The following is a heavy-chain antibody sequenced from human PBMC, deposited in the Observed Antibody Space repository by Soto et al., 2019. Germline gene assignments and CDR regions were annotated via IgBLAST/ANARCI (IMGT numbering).Heavy chain of an antibody. J-gene: IGHJ4*02. CDR2: INTSGGDT. Sequence: EVQVLESGGGLVQPGGSLRLSCAASGFTFSSYAMNWVRQAPGKGLEWVSGINTSGGDTHYVDSVQGRFTISRDNSKHTLYLQMNSLRAEDTAVYYCARRVSGCDYWGQGTLVTVSS. D-gene: IGHD3-10*01. CDR1: GFTFSSYA. V-gene: IGHV3-23*01. CDR3: ARRVSGCDY.